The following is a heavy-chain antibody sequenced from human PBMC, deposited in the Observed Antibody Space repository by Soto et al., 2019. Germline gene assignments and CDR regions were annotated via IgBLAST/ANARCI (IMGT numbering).Heavy chain of an antibody. CDR1: GFTVSSNY. D-gene: IGHD3-9*01. Sequence: EVQLVESGGGLVQPGGSLRLSCAASGFTVSSNYMSWVRQAPGKGLEWVSVIYSGGSTYYADSVKGRFTISRDNSKNTLYLQRNSLRAEDTAVYYCARDKTPDILTGYYDEYWGQGTLVTVSS. V-gene: IGHV3-66*01. J-gene: IGHJ4*02. CDR2: IYSGGST. CDR3: ARDKTPDILTGYYDEY.